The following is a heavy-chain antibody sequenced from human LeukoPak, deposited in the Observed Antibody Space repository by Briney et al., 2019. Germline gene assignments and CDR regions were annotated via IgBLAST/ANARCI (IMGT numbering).Heavy chain of an antibody. J-gene: IGHJ2*01. CDR2: ITSSGNAV. CDR3: ARERYCTNGVCVRTPRKYWYFDL. CDR1: GFTFSDYY. D-gene: IGHD2-8*01. Sequence: GGSLRLSCAASGFTFSDYYMTWIRQAPGKGLEYTSYITSSGNAVYYADSVKGRFTISRDNARNSLYLQINSLRAEDTAVYYCARERYCTNGVCVRTPRKYWYFDLWGRGTLVTVSS. V-gene: IGHV3-11*01.